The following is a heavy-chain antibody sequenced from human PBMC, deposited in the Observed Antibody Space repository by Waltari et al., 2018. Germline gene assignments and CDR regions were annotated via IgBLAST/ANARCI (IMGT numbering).Heavy chain of an antibody. CDR2: ISFDGGQK. V-gene: IGHV3-30*17. CDR3: ARGMRSGSGYFYYYLDV. CDR1: GFTCSPSN. D-gene: IGHD1-26*01. Sequence: QLQLLESGGGVVQPGRSLTVHCEGSGFTCSPSNLHWARQAPGKGLVWVAAISFDGGQKSYADSVRGRFTISRDNSKSTVNVEMNSLRPEDTAMYYCARGMRSGSGYFYYYLDVWGKGTTVTVSS. J-gene: IGHJ6*03.